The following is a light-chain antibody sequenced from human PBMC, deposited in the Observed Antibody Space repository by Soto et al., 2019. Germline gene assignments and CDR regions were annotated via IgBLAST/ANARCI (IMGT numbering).Light chain of an antibody. J-gene: IGKJ1*01. Sequence: ELVLTQSPGALSLSPGARATLSCRSSQSVSSSYLAWYQQKPGQAPRLLIYGASSRATGIPDRFSGSGSGTDFTLTISRLEPEEFAVYYCQKYGSSTWAVGKGNKVGIK. CDR3: QKYGSSTWA. V-gene: IGKV3-20*01. CDR2: GAS. CDR1: QSVSSSY.